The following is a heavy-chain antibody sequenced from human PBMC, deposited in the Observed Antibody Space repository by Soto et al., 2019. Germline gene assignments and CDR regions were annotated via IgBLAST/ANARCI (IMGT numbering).Heavy chain of an antibody. V-gene: IGHV3-7*01. CDR1: GFTFSRYW. D-gene: IGHD3-16*01. CDR3: ARGAKTMITGMDSFDI. CDR2: IKQDGTEK. Sequence: SGGSLRLSCAASGFTFSRYWMNWVRQAPGKGLEWVANIKQDGTEKNYVDSVKGRFTISRDNARNSLYLQMDSLRAEDTAVYFCARGAKTMITGMDSFDIWGQGTMVTLSS. J-gene: IGHJ3*02.